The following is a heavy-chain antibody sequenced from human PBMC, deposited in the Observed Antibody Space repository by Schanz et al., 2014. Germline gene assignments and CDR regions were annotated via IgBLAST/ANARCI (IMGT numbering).Heavy chain of an antibody. Sequence: EVQLVQSGGGLVQPGGSLRLSCAASGFTFSRYWMQWVRQAPGKGLVWVSRIYMDGSGRDYADSVKGRFSISRDNSQNTLYLQMDSLRPEDTAVYFCAKDTGYCHGGACYCFEYWGLGILVTVSA. CDR2: IYMDGSGR. CDR3: AKDTGYCHGGACYCFEY. CDR1: GFTFSRYW. V-gene: IGHV3-74*01. D-gene: IGHD2-8*02. J-gene: IGHJ4*02.